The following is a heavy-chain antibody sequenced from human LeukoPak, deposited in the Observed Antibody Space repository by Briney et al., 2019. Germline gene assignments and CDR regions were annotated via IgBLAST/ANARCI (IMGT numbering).Heavy chain of an antibody. CDR3: ARSGTDDCSGGSCYSWFDP. J-gene: IGHJ5*02. D-gene: IGHD2-15*01. V-gene: IGHV1-18*03. CDR2: ISAYNGNT. CDR1: GYTFTSYG. Sequence: ASVKVSCKASGYTFTSYGISWVRQAPGQGLEWMGWISAYNGNTNYAQKLQGRVTMTTDTSTSTAYMELSSLRSEDMAVYYCARSGTDDCSGGSCYSWFDPWGQGTLVTVSS.